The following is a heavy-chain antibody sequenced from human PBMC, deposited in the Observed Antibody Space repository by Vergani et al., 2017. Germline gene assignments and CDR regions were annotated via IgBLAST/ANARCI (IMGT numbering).Heavy chain of an antibody. J-gene: IGHJ4*02. V-gene: IGHV3-15*01. CDR1: GFTFSSYW. Sequence: EVQLVESGGGLVQPGGSLRLSCAASGFTFSSYWMSWVRQAPGKGLEWVGRIKSKTDGGTTDYAAPVKGRFTISRDDSKNTLYLQMNSLKTEDTAVYYCTTDLDYDILTGYYTLDYWGQGTLVTVSS. CDR2: IKSKTDGGTT. D-gene: IGHD3-9*01. CDR3: TTDLDYDILTGYYTLDY.